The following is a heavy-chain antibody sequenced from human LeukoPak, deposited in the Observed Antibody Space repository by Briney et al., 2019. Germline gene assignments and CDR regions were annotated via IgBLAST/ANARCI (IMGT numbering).Heavy chain of an antibody. V-gene: IGHV3-21*01. CDR2: ISSSSSYI. CDR1: GFTFSSYS. CDR3: ARGGYSGYDFHY. J-gene: IGHJ4*02. Sequence: GGSLRLSCAASGFTFSSYSMNWVRQAPGKGLEWVSSISSSSSYIYYADSVKGRFTISRDNAKNSLYLQMNSLRAEDTAVYYCARGGYSGYDFHYWGQGILVTVSS. D-gene: IGHD5-12*01.